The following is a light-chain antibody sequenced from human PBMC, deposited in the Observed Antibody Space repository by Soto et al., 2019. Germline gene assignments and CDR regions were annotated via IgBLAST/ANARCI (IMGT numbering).Light chain of an antibody. CDR2: STS. J-gene: IGKJ1*01. CDR3: QQSDSPIWT. Sequence: ENMLTQSPGTLSLSPGERATLSWRTSQSVGSSYLAWHQQKPGQAPRLLIYSTSSRATDIPDRFSGSGSGTDFTLTISRLEPEDFAVYYCQQSDSPIWTFGQGTKVEIK. CDR1: QSVGSSY. V-gene: IGKV3-20*01.